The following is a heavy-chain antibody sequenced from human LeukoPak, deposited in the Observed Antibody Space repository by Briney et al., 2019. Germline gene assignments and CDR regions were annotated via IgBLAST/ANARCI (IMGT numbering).Heavy chain of an antibody. CDR1: GGSISSYY. CDR2: INYSGST. Sequence: SETLSLTCTVSGGSISSYYWGWIRQPPGKGLDWIASINYSGSTYYNPSLKSRVTISVDTSKNHFSLKLSSVTAADTAVYYCARRSGYYDNSGYRLQYFDYWGQGILVTVSS. J-gene: IGHJ4*02. CDR3: ARRSGYYDNSGYRLQYFDY. D-gene: IGHD3-22*01. V-gene: IGHV4-39*07.